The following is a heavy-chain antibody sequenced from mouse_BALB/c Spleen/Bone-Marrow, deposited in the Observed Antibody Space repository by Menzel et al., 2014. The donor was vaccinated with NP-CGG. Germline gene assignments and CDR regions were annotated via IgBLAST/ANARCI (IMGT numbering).Heavy chain of an antibody. J-gene: IGHJ3*01. V-gene: IGHV14-3*02. CDR2: IDPANGNT. Sequence: EVKLVESGAELVKPGASVKLSCTASGFNIKDTYMHWVKQRPEQGLEWIGRIDPANGNTKYDPKFQGKATTTADTSSNTAYLKLSSLTSEDTAVYYGAPYYYGSSLFAYWGQGTLVTVSA. CDR1: GFNIKDTY. CDR3: APYYYGSSLFAY. D-gene: IGHD1-1*01.